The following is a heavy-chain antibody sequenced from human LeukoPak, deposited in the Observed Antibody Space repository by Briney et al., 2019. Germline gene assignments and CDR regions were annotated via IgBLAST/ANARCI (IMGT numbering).Heavy chain of an antibody. Sequence: GGSLRLSCAASGFTFSSYAMHWVRQAPGKGLEWVAVISYDGSNKYYADSVKGRFTISRDNSKNTLYLQMNSLRAEDTAVYYCARDRGEMATIYYFDYWGQGTLVTVSS. V-gene: IGHV3-30-3*01. CDR1: GFTFSSYA. J-gene: IGHJ4*02. D-gene: IGHD5-24*01. CDR2: ISYDGSNK. CDR3: ARDRGEMATIYYFDY.